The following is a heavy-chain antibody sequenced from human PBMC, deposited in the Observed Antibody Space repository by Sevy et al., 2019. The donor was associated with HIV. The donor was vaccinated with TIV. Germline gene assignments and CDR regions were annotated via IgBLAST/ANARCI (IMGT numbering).Heavy chain of an antibody. CDR2: ISGSGGST. CDR3: AKHDSSGYYYFDY. Sequence: GGSLRLSCEASGFTFSTYWLTWVRQVPGKGLEWVSAISGSGGSTYYADSVKGRFTISRDNSKNTLYLQMNSLRAEDTAVYYCAKHDSSGYYYFDYWGQGTLVTVSS. J-gene: IGHJ4*02. V-gene: IGHV3-23*01. CDR1: GFTFSTYW. D-gene: IGHD3-22*01.